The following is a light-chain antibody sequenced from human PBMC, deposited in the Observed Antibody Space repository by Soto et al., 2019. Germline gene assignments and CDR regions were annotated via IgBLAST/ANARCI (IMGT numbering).Light chain of an antibody. Sequence: DIQMTQSPSILSGSVGDRVTITCRASQTISSWLAWYQQKPGKAPKLLIYHASNLQSGVPSRFSGSGSGTEFTLTISSLQPDDFATYYCQQYNSYSFGQGTKVDNK. V-gene: IGKV1-5*01. CDR1: QTISSW. CDR2: HAS. J-gene: IGKJ1*01. CDR3: QQYNSYS.